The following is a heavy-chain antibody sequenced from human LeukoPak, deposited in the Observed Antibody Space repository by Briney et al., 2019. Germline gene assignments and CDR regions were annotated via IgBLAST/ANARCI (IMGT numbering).Heavy chain of an antibody. CDR3: AHREYDYDSRGYSPFDS. Sequence: SGPTLLNPTQTLTLTCTFSGFSLSTSGVGVGWSRQPPGKALEGLALIYWDEDKRHSPSLKSRLNITKDTHQKQVVLTMTNMDPVDTATYYCAHREYDYDSRGYSPFDSWGQGTLVTVSS. CDR2: IYWDEDK. J-gene: IGHJ4*02. D-gene: IGHD3-22*01. V-gene: IGHV2-5*02. CDR1: GFSLSTSGVG.